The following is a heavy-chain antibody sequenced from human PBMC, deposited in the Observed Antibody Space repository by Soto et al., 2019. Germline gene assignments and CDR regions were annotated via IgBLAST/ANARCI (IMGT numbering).Heavy chain of an antibody. CDR3: ARDSRSTGQGAFDI. D-gene: IGHD3-16*01. CDR1: GFTFNNYA. V-gene: IGHV3-30*03. CDR2: ISHDGSIE. J-gene: IGHJ3*02. Sequence: QAQLVESGGGVVQPGRSLRLSCAASGFTFNNYAMHWVRQAPGKGLERVAVISHDGSIEYYPDSVKGRFTISRDNSKNTWYLEMNSLRAEDTAVYYCARDSRSTGQGAFDIWGQGTMVIVSS.